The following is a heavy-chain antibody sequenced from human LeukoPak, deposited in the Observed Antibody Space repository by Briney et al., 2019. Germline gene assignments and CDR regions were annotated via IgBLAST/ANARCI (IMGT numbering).Heavy chain of an antibody. CDR3: AKNRGHCVNGVCHNYYYMDV. V-gene: IGHV3-23*01. CDR2: VSGSAGRT. Sequence: GGSLRLSCAASGFIFSDYGMHWVRQAPGKGLEWVSTVSGSAGRTDYADSVKGRFTISRDNLKNTLYLQMNSLRAEDTAVYYCAKNRGHCVNGVCHNYYYMDVWGKGTTVTVSS. D-gene: IGHD2-8*01. CDR1: GFIFSDYG. J-gene: IGHJ6*03.